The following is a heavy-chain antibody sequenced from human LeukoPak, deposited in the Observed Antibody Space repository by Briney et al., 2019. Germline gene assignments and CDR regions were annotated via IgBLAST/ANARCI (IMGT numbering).Heavy chain of an antibody. CDR3: AELGITMIGGV. CDR1: GFTFSSYS. V-gene: IGHV3-21*01. CDR2: ISSSSSYI. D-gene: IGHD3-10*02. Sequence: GGSLSLSCAASGFTFSSYSMDWVRQAPGKGLEWVSSISSSSSYIYYADSVKGRFTISRDNAKNSLYLQMNSLRAEDTAVYYCAELGITMIGGVWGKGTTVTISS. J-gene: IGHJ6*04.